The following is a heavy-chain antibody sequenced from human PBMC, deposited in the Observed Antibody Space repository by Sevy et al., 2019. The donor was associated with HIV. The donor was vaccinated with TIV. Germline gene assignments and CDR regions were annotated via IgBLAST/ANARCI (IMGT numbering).Heavy chain of an antibody. CDR2: ITSSGSTI. CDR1: GFTFSNFE. D-gene: IGHD3-22*01. Sequence: GGSLRLSCAASGFTFSNFEMNWVRQAPGKGLEWVSYITSSGSTIYYADSVQGRFTISRDNAKNSLFLQMNSLRVEDTAVYYCARATYYHDSSGPYYFDYWGQGTLVTVSS. CDR3: ARATYYHDSSGPYYFDY. J-gene: IGHJ4*02. V-gene: IGHV3-48*03.